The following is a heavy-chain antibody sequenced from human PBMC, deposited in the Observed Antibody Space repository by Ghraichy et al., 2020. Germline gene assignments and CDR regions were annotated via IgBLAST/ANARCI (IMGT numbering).Heavy chain of an antibody. CDR2: IYTSGST. D-gene: IGHD3-22*01. CDR1: GGSISSYY. CDR3: ARDAGYDFQSYYYYYGMDV. J-gene: IGHJ6*02. Sequence: SETLSLTCTVSGGSISSYYWSWIRQPAGKGLEWIGRIYTSGSTNYNPSLKSRVTMSVDTSKNQFSLKLSSVTAADTAVYYCARDAGYDFQSYYYYYGMDVWGQGTTVTVSS. V-gene: IGHV4-4*07.